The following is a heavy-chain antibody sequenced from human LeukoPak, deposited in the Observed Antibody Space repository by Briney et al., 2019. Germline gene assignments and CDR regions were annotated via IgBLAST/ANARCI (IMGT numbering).Heavy chain of an antibody. V-gene: IGHV3-53*01. CDR2: IYSGGSA. CDR1: GFTVSGNY. J-gene: IGHJ6*03. CDR3: AKDWGDCSSTSCYSVYYYMDV. Sequence: GGSLRLSCAASGFTVSGNYMSWVRQAPGKGLEWVSVIYSGGSAYYADSVKGRFTISRDNSKNTLYLQMNSLRAEDTAVYYCAKDWGDCSSTSCYSVYYYMDVWGKGTTVTISS. D-gene: IGHD2-2*01.